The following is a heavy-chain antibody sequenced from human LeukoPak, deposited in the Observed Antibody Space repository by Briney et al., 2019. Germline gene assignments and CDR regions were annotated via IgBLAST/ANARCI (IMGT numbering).Heavy chain of an antibody. CDR3: AREGYDSSGYYRGGEFDY. Sequence: ASVKVSCKASGYTFTGYYMHWVRQAPGQGLEWMGRINPNSGGTNYAQKFQGRVTMTTDTSTSTAYMELRSLRSDDTAVYYCAREGYDSSGYYRGGEFDYWGQGTLVTVSS. CDR2: INPNSGGT. CDR1: GYTFTGYY. V-gene: IGHV1-2*06. D-gene: IGHD3-22*01. J-gene: IGHJ4*02.